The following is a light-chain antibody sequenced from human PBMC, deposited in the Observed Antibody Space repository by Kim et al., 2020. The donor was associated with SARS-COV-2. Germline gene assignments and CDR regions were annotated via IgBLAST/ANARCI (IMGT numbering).Light chain of an antibody. CDR3: QAWDSSTLYV. V-gene: IGLV3-1*01. CDR1: KLGDKY. CDR2: QDS. J-gene: IGLJ1*01. Sequence: SSELTQPPSVSVSPGQTASITCSGDKLGDKYACWYQQKPGQSPVLVIYQDSKRPSGIPERFSGSNSGNTVTLTISGTQAMDEADYYCQAWDSSTLYVFGTGTKVTVL.